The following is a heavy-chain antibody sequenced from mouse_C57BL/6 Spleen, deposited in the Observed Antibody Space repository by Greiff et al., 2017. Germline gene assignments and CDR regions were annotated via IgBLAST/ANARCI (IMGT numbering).Heavy chain of an antibody. D-gene: IGHD1-1*01. CDR2: IRNKANGYTT. CDR1: GFTFTDYY. V-gene: IGHV7-3*01. CDR3: ARYKAVPHYAMDY. Sequence: EVQRVESGGGLVQPGGSLSLSCAASGFTFTDYYMSWVRQPPGKALEWLGFIRNKANGYTTEYSASVKGRFTISRDNSQSIHYLQMNALRAEDSATYYCARYKAVPHYAMDYWGQGTSVTVSS. J-gene: IGHJ4*01.